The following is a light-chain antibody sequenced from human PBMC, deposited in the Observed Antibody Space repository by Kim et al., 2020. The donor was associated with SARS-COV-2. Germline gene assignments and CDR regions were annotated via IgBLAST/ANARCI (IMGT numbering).Light chain of an antibody. V-gene: IGLV1-47*01. CDR1: YANIGSNY. CDR2: RTN. Sequence: QSLLTQPPSASGTPGQTVNISCSGSYANIGSNYVYWYQQLPGVAPKLLIYRTNQRPSGVPDRFTGSKSGSSASLVISGLRSEDEGDYYCSSWDDRLKGLFGGGTQLTVL. CDR3: SSWDDRLKGL. J-gene: IGLJ3*02.